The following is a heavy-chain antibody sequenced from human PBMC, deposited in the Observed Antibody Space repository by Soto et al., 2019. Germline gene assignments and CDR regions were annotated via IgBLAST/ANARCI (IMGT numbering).Heavy chain of an antibody. CDR3: SRDSGGSGYEITYYYYGMDV. V-gene: IGHV1-69*01. D-gene: IGHD5-12*01. J-gene: IGHJ6*02. CDR1: GGTFSSYA. Sequence: QVQLVQSGAEVKKPWSSVKVSCKASGGTFSSYAISWVRQAPGQGLEWMGGIIPIFGTANYAQKFQGRVTITADESTSTAYMELTSLSSEDTAVYYCSRDSGGSGYEITYYYYGMDVWGQGTTVTVSS. CDR2: IIPIFGTA.